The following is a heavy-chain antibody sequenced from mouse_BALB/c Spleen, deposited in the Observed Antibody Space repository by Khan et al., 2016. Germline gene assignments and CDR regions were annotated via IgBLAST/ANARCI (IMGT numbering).Heavy chain of an antibody. CDR3: AGTYFDV. J-gene: IGHJ1*01. Sequence: VQLKQSGAELVKPGASVKLSCTAAGFNIKDTYMHWVKQRPEQGLEWIGRIDPANGNTKYDPKFQGKATITADTSSNTAYLQLSSLTSEDTAVYSCAGTYFDVWGAGTTVTVSS. CDR2: IDPANGNT. CDR1: GFNIKDTY. D-gene: IGHD3-3*01. V-gene: IGHV14-3*02.